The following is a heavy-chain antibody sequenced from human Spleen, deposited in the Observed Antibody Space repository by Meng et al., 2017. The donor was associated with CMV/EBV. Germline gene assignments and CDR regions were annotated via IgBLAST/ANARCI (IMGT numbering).Heavy chain of an antibody. V-gene: IGHV3-21*01. CDR2: ISSSSSYI. CDR1: GFTFSSYA. D-gene: IGHD5-12*01. Sequence: GESLKISCVASGFTFSSYAMNWVRQAPGKGLEWVSSISSSSSYIYDADSVKGRFTISRDNPKNTLNLQMHSLRGEDTGVYFCAAAWIYGSSFDYWGQGTLVTVSS. CDR3: AAAWIYGSSFDY. J-gene: IGHJ4*02.